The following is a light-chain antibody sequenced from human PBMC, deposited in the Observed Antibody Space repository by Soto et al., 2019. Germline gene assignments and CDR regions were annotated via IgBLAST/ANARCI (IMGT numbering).Light chain of an antibody. V-gene: IGLV2-14*01. Sequence: QSVLTQPASVSGSPGQSITISCTGSSIDIGAYKYVSWYQQYPGKAPKLIIFEVSNRPSGVSNRFSGSKSGNTASLTIAGLQAEDEADYHCSSYTTGSTLYVFGGGTKLTVL. J-gene: IGLJ1*01. CDR3: SSYTTGSTLYV. CDR1: SIDIGAYKY. CDR2: EVS.